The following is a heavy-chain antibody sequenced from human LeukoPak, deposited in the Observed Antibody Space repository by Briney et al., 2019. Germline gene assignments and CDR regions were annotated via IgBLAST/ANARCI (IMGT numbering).Heavy chain of an antibody. J-gene: IGHJ3*02. CDR2: INPGGDNT. Sequence: ASVTVSCKASGYTFTKYYIHWVRQAPGQGLEWMGLINPGGDNTNYAQNFQGRVTMTRDTSTSTVYMELSSLRSEDTAIYYCARIRDGYNDAYDIWGQGTVVTVPS. CDR1: GYTFTKYY. D-gene: IGHD5-24*01. V-gene: IGHV1-46*01. CDR3: ARIRDGYNDAYDI.